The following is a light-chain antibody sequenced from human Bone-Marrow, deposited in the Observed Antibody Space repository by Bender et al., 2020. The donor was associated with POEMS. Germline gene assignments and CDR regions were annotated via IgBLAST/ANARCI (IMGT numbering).Light chain of an antibody. Sequence: SYVLTQPPSVSVAPGQTATITCGTNNIGGKSVHWYQQKAGHAPVLVVYDNNDRPSAIPERFSGSNSRNTATLTISRVEAGDEADYYCQVWDTTEHYVFGTGTKVTVL. J-gene: IGLJ1*01. CDR1: NIGGKS. CDR2: DNN. CDR3: QVWDTTEHYV. V-gene: IGLV3-21*02.